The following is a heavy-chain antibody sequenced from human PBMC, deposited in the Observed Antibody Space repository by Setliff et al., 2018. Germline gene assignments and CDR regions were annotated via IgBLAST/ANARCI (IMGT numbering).Heavy chain of an antibody. V-gene: IGHV1-18*01. D-gene: IGHD1-20*01. CDR2: IRASNDET. CDR1: GYTFTDYG. Sequence: ASVKVSCKTSGYTFTDYGISWVRQAPGQRLEWVGWIRASNDETDYAQKFRGRVTMTTDTSTSTVYMEMRSLTSDDTAVYYCARDEIRPITPDYWGQGTLVTVSS. J-gene: IGHJ4*02. CDR3: ARDEIRPITPDY.